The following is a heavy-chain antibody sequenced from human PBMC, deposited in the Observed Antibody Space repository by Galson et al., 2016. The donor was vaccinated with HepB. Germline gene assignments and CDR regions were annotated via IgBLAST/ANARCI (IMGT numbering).Heavy chain of an antibody. J-gene: IGHJ3*02. V-gene: IGHV4-30-2*01. CDR1: GDSFSSGGYS. CDR2: IYHNGNT. Sequence: TLSLTCAVSGDSFSSGGYSWSWIRQPPGKGLEWIGYIYHNGNTYYNPSLKSRVTISIDKSKNHFSLRLSSVTATDTAVYYFARGRGYSSGLLIGAFDIWGHGTMVTVSS. D-gene: IGHD6-19*01. CDR3: ARGRGYSSGLLIGAFDI.